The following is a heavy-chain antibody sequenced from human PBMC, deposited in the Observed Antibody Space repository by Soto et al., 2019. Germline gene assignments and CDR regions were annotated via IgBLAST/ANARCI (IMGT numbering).Heavy chain of an antibody. J-gene: IGHJ5*02. CDR2: INAGNGNT. D-gene: IGHD3-22*01. CDR1: GYTFTSYA. V-gene: IGHV1-3*01. CDR3: ARDFYYDSSGYYNWFDP. Sequence: ASVKVSCKASGYTFTSYAMHWVRQAPGQRLEWMGWINAGNGNTKYSQKFQGRVTMTTDTSTSTAYMELRSLRSDDTAVYYCARDFYYDSSGYYNWFDPWGQGTLVTVSS.